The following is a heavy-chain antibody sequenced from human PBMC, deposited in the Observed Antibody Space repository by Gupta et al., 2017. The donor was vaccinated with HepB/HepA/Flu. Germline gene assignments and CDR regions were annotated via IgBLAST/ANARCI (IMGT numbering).Heavy chain of an antibody. V-gene: IGHV3-23*01. CDR2: FTGSCGST. Sequence: ELQLLESGRGLVQPGGSLRLSCGASGFTFSSYAMTWLRQAPGKGVEWVSSFTGSCGSTFYADSVKGRFTITRDNAKNTLYLQRNSLRAEETAVYYCAKGFKVPSLGYYFDYWGQGTLVTVSS. CDR3: AKGFKVPSLGYYFDY. J-gene: IGHJ4*02. D-gene: IGHD3-10*01. CDR1: GFTFSSYA.